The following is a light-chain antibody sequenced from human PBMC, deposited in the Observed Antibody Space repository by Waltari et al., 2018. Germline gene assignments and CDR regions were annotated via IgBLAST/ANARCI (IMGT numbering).Light chain of an antibody. CDR1: DNINNY. CDR3: QQSYSTWYT. CDR2: GAS. Sequence: DIQMTQSPSSLSASVGDSVTITCRATDNINNYLNWYQQKEGKAPKLLISGASTLQSEVPSRFSGSGSGTHFTLTISGLKPEDFATYFCQQSYSTWYTFGPGPGWTLN. V-gene: IGKV1-39*01. J-gene: IGKJ2*01.